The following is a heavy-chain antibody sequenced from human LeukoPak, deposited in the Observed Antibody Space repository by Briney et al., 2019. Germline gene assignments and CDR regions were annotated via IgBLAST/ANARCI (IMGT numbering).Heavy chain of an antibody. CDR2: IYYSGST. Sequence: SETLSLTCTVSGGSISSGGYYWSWIRQHPGKGLEWIGYIYYSGSTYYNPPLKSRVTISVDTSKNQFSLKLSSVTAADTAVYYCARALSTGDYFTLYAFDIWGQGTMVTVSS. CDR1: GGSISSGGYY. CDR3: ARALSTGDYFTLYAFDI. J-gene: IGHJ3*02. V-gene: IGHV4-31*03. D-gene: IGHD4-17*01.